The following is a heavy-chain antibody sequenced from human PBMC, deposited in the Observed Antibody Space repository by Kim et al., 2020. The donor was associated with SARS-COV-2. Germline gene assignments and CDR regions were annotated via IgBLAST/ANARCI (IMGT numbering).Heavy chain of an antibody. J-gene: IGHJ6*02. D-gene: IGHD3-10*01. Sequence: GGSLRLSCAASGFTFSSYGMHWVRQAPGKGLEWVAVISYDGSNKYYADSVKGRFTISRDNSKNTLYLQMNSLRAEDTAVYYCAKESGSGSYYAWTYYYYGMDVCGPGTTVTVSS. CDR1: GFTFSSYG. CDR3: AKESGSGSYYAWTYYYYGMDV. V-gene: IGHV3-30*18. CDR2: ISYDGSNK.